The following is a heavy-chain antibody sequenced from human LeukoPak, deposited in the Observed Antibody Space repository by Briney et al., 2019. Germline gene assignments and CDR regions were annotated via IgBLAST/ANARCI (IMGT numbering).Heavy chain of an antibody. CDR2: IYSAGAT. Sequence: GGSLRLSCAASGFTVSDNYMTWVRQAPGKGLEWVSSIYSAGATHYAESVKGRFTISRDNSKNTLFLQMSSLRAEDTAVYYCVKGSGSRGMIEVRPFDYWGQGTLVTVSS. J-gene: IGHJ4*02. CDR1: GFTVSDNY. CDR3: VKGSGSRGMIEVRPFDY. V-gene: IGHV3-66*01. D-gene: IGHD3-22*01.